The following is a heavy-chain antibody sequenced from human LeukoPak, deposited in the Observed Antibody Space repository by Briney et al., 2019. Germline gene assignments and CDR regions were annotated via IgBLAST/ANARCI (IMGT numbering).Heavy chain of an antibody. Sequence: GGCLRLSCAASGFTVSTNYMSWVRQAPGKGLEWVSVIYSGGRTYYADSVKGRFTISRDNSKNTLYLQMNSLRAEDTAVYYCARESNSGYYLSYWGQGTLVTVSS. J-gene: IGHJ4*02. D-gene: IGHD3-22*01. CDR1: GFTVSTNY. V-gene: IGHV3-66*01. CDR2: IYSGGRT. CDR3: ARESNSGYYLSY.